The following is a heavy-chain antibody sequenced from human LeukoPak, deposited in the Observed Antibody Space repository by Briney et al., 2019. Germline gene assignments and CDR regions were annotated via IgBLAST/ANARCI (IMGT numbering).Heavy chain of an antibody. CDR1: GGSISSRSYY. V-gene: IGHV4-39*01. CDR2: IYYSGST. D-gene: IGHD5-18*01. CDR3: ARLDVDTAMVVDY. J-gene: IGHJ4*02. Sequence: SETLSLTCTVSGGSISSRSYYWGWIRQPPGKGLEWIGSIYYSGSTYYNPSLKSRVTISVDTSKNQFSLKLSSVTAADTAVYYCARLDVDTAMVVDYWGQGTLVTVSS.